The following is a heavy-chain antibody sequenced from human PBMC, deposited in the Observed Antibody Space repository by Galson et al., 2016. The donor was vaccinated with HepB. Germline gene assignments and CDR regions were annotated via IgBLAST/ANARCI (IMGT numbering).Heavy chain of an antibody. V-gene: IGHV3-21*01. CDR3: ARGPPPSYGMDV. CDR1: EFTLSTYS. Sequence: SLRLSCAASEFTLSTYSMNWVRQAPGKGLEWVSSITSDGAYTYYADSARGRFTISRDNAQNSLYLQMNSLRAEDTAVYYCARGPPPSYGMDVWGQGTTVTVSS. J-gene: IGHJ6*02. CDR2: ITSDGAYT.